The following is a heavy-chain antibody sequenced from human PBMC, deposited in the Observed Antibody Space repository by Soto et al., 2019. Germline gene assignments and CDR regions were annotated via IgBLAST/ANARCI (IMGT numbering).Heavy chain of an antibody. Sequence: QVQLQQWGAGLLKPSETLSLTCAVYGGSFSGYQWTWIRQTPGKGLEWIGEINDSGNINYNPSLKSRVTIFLDTPKKQISLKLSSVTAADTAVYYCARVLLLWFGELSRRGGYYYYMDVWGEGTTVIVSS. V-gene: IGHV4-34*01. CDR2: INDSGNI. CDR1: GGSFSGYQ. D-gene: IGHD3-10*01. J-gene: IGHJ6*03. CDR3: ARVLLLWFGELSRRGGYYYYMDV.